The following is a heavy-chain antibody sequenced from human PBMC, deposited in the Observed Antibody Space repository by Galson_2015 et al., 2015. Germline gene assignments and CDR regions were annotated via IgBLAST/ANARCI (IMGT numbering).Heavy chain of an antibody. Sequence: SLRLSCAASGFTFSSYGMHWVRQAPGKGLEWVAVIWYDGSDNYYADSVKGRFTISRDNSRNTLYLQMNSLRAEDTAIYYCARDQGIVWGRGTLVTVSS. D-gene: IGHD2-15*01. CDR1: GFTFSSYG. J-gene: IGHJ4*02. CDR2: IWYDGSDN. CDR3: ARDQGIV. V-gene: IGHV3-33*01.